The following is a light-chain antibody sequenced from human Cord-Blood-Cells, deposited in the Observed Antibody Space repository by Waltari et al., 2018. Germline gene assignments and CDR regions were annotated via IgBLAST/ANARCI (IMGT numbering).Light chain of an antibody. V-gene: IGLV2-14*01. J-gene: IGLJ2*01. CDR1: SRDVGGYNF. CDR2: DVS. CDR3: SSYTSSSTLVV. Sequence: QSALTQSASVSGSPGLSITISCTGTSRDVGGYNFVSWYQQHPGKAPKLMIYDVSNRPSWVSNRFSGSKSGNTASLTISGLQAEDEADYYCSSYTSSSTLVVFGGGTKLTVL.